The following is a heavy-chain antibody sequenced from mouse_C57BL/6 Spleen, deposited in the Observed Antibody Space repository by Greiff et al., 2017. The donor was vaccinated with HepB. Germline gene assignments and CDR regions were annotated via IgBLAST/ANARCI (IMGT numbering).Heavy chain of an antibody. V-gene: IGHV5-16*01. J-gene: IGHJ4*01. Sequence: DVMLVESEGGLVQPGSSMKLSCTASGFTFSDYYMAWVRQVPEKGLEWVANINYDGSSTYYLDSLKSRFIISRDNAKNIIYLQMSSLKSEDTATYYCARVAYYAMDYWGQGTSVTVSS. CDR1: GFTFSDYY. CDR3: ARVAYYAMDY. CDR2: INYDGSST.